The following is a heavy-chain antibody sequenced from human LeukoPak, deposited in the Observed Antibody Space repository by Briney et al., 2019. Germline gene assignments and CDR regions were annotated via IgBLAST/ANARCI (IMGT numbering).Heavy chain of an antibody. D-gene: IGHD6-13*01. Sequence: GGSLRLSCAGSGFTFSSYAMSWVRQAPGKGLEWVSAISGSGGSTYYADSVKGRFTISRDNSKNTLYLQMNSLRAEDTAVYYCAKATSSSWYRAPYYFDYWGQGTLVTVSS. CDR3: AKATSSSWYRAPYYFDY. J-gene: IGHJ4*02. V-gene: IGHV3-23*01. CDR2: ISGSGGST. CDR1: GFTFSSYA.